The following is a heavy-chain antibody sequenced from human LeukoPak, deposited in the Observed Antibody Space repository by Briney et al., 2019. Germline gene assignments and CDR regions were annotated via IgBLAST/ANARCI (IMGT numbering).Heavy chain of an antibody. D-gene: IGHD6-13*01. V-gene: IGHV4-59*01. J-gene: IGHJ4*02. CDR1: GGSIGSYY. Sequence: SETLSLTCTVSGGSIGSYYWSWIRQPPGKGLEWIGYIYYSGSTNYNPSLKSRVAISVDTSKNQFSLKLSSVTAADTAVYYCARVSPYSSSWYYFDYWGQGTLVTVSS. CDR2: IYYSGST. CDR3: ARVSPYSSSWYYFDY.